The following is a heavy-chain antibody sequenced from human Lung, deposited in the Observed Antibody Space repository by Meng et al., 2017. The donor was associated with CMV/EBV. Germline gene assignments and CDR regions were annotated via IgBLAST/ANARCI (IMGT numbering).Heavy chain of an antibody. J-gene: IGHJ5*01. CDR2: ISTSATYI. D-gene: IGHD3-9*01. V-gene: IGHV3-21*06. CDR3: AGHYDILTCLSA. Sequence: GGSLRLSCAASGFTFSGYNMHWVRQAPGKGLEWVSSISTSATYIYYADSVKGRFTISRVNAKNSLFLQMNSLRAEDTAVYYCAGHYDILTCLSACGHGTLVTVSS. CDR1: GFTFSGYN.